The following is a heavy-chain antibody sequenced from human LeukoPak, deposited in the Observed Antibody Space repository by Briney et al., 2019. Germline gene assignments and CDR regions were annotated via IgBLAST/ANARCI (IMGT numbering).Heavy chain of an antibody. J-gene: IGHJ5*02. D-gene: IGHD2-2*01. CDR3: ARTCSSTSCS. CDR1: GYTFISYG. V-gene: IGHV1-69*13. Sequence: VASVKVSCKASGYTFISYGITWVRPAPGQGLEWMGGIIPIFGTANYAQKFQGRVTITADESTSTAYMELSRLRSEDTAVYYCARTCSSTSCSWGQGTLVTVSS. CDR2: IIPIFGTA.